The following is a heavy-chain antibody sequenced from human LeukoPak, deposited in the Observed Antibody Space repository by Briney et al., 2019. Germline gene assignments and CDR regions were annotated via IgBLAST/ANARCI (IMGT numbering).Heavy chain of an antibody. J-gene: IGHJ4*02. D-gene: IGHD4-17*01. V-gene: IGHV1-46*01. Sequence: ASVKVSCKTSEDGFSNHHVHWVRQAPGQGLEWMGIIYAGGGDTRFARKFQGRVTMTRDTPTTTVYMDLNTLRSEDTAVYICVTEPPGAYYFDYWGQGTLVTVSS. CDR2: IYAGGGDT. CDR3: VTEPPGAYYFDY. CDR1: EDGFSNHH.